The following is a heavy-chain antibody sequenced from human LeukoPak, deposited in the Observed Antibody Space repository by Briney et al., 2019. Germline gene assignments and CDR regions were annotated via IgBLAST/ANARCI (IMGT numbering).Heavy chain of an antibody. J-gene: IGHJ5*02. CDR1: GFTFSSYW. Sequence: GGSLRLSCAASGFTFSSYWMHWVRQTPGRGLVWVARINTDGTIIDYADSVQGRFTISRDNAKNTLYLQMNSLRAEDTAVYYCAKWEAWGQGTLVTVSS. D-gene: IGHD1-26*01. V-gene: IGHV3-74*01. CDR3: AKWEA. CDR2: INTDGTII.